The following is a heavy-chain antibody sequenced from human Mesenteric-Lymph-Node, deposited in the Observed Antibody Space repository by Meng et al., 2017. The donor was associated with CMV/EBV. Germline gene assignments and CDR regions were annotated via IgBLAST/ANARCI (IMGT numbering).Heavy chain of an antibody. CDR3: TTDPWGGYYDSSGYLSSHFDY. Sequence: GGSLRLSCATSGFTFTNAWMNWVRQAPGRGLEWVGRIKSKTDGGTTDYAAPVEGRFTISRDDSKNTLYVQMNSLKTEDTAVYYCTTDPWGGYYDSSGYLSSHFDYWGQGTLVTVSS. J-gene: IGHJ4*02. V-gene: IGHV3-15*01. D-gene: IGHD3-22*01. CDR2: IKSKTDGGTT. CDR1: GFTFTNAW.